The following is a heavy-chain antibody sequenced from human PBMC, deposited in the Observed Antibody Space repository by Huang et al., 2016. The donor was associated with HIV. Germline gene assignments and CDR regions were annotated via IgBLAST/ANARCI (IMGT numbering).Heavy chain of an antibody. CDR1: GYSLTSYD. V-gene: IGHV1-18*01. CDR3: ARGDSGWSYDAFNI. D-gene: IGHD6-19*01. Sequence: QVQLVQSGAELKKPGASVRVSCKASGYSLTSYDINWVRLAPGQGPEWMGWINVNNGNTEYAQNCQGRVTMTTDTSTKTAYMELRSLRSDDTAVYYCARGDSGWSYDAFNIWGQGTMVTVSS. J-gene: IGHJ3*02. CDR2: INVNNGNT.